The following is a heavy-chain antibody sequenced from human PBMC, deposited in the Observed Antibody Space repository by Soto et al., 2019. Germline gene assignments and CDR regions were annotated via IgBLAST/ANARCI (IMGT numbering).Heavy chain of an antibody. D-gene: IGHD3-22*01. J-gene: IGHJ4*02. CDR1: GGAISSGDYS. CDR3: ARVRREYDNSGPVDY. V-gene: IGHV4-30-2*01. CDR2: IYYGGST. Sequence: TLSLTCAVSGGAISSGDYSWNWIRQPPGKGLEWIGYIYYGGSTYYNPSLQGRVTMSVDRSRNQFSLKLNSVTAADTAVYYCARVRREYDNSGPVDYWGQGTLVTVSS.